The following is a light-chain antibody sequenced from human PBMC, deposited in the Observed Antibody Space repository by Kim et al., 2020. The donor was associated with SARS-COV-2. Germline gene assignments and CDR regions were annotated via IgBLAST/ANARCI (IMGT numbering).Light chain of an antibody. Sequence: SVSPGERATLSCRASQSVSSNLAWYQQKPGQAPRLLIYGASTRATGIPARFSGSGSGTEFTLTISSLQPEDFAVYYCQQYNNWPYTFGQGTKLEIK. CDR3: QQYNNWPYT. V-gene: IGKV3-15*01. CDR1: QSVSSN. J-gene: IGKJ2*01. CDR2: GAS.